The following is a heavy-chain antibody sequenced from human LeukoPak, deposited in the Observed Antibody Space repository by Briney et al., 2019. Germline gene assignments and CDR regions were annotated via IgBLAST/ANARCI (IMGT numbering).Heavy chain of an antibody. D-gene: IGHD3-3*01. CDR2: IIPIFGTA. J-gene: IGHJ4*02. V-gene: IGHV1-69*13. CDR3: ARFTPLSYSPYYDFWSGYYPYYFDY. CDR1: GYTFTNYD. Sequence: SVKVSCKTSGYTFTNYDINWVRQAPGQGLEWMGGIIPIFGTANYAQKFQGRVTITADESTSTAYMELRSLRSDDTAVYYCARFTPLSYSPYYDFWSGYYPYYFDYWGQGTLVTVSS.